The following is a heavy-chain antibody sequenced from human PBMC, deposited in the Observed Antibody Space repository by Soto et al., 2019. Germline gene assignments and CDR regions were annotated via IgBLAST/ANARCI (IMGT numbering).Heavy chain of an antibody. CDR1: GYTFTSYY. Sequence: ASVKVSCKASGYTFTSYYMHWVRQAPGQGLEWMGIINPSGGSTSYAQKFQGRVTMTRDTSTSTVYMELSSLRSEDTAVYYCARVDCSGGSCYGHNFDYWGQGTLVTVSS. CDR2: INPSGGST. D-gene: IGHD2-15*01. CDR3: ARVDCSGGSCYGHNFDY. V-gene: IGHV1-46*03. J-gene: IGHJ4*02.